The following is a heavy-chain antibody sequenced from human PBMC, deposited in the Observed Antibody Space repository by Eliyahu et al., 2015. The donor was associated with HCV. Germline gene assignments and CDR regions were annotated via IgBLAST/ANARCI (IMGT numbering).Heavy chain of an antibody. CDR1: GFSLSTSGXC. CDR3: ARVHGASGHYDLDH. D-gene: IGHD3-22*01. V-gene: IGHV2-70*01. Sequence: QVTLRESGPALVKPTQTLTLTCPFSGFSLSTSGXCVXWIRXPPGKALEWLALIDWDDRKYYSTSLKTRLTISKDTSKNQVVLTMTNMDPVDTATYYCARVHGASGHYDLDHWGQGTLVTVSS. CDR2: IDWDDRK. J-gene: IGHJ4*02.